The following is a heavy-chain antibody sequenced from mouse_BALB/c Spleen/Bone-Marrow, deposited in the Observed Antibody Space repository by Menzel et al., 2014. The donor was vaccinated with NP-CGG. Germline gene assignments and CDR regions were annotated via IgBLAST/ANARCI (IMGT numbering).Heavy chain of an antibody. CDR1: GYTFTDYY. V-gene: IGHV1-84*02. CDR2: IYPGSGNT. Sequence: VQLVESGPELVKPGASVKISCKVSGYTFTDYYIDWVKQKPGQGLEWIGWIYPGSGNTKYNEKFKGKATLTVDTSSSTAYMQLSSLTSEDTAVYFCVRNWDPYWGQGTTLTVSS. J-gene: IGHJ2*01. CDR3: VRNWDPY. D-gene: IGHD4-1*01.